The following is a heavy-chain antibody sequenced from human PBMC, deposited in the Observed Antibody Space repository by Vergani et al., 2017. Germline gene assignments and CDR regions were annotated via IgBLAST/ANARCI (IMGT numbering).Heavy chain of an antibody. D-gene: IGHD2/OR15-2a*01. Sequence: QVQLQESCPGLVKPSQTLSLPCTVSGDSIDSVSYYLTWIRQPTGKGLEWIGRIYASGNTNYNPSLRSRVIMSVDTSKNQISLKLTSVTAADTAVYYCARVFSPSAFWYLDLWGRGTLVTVSS. J-gene: IGHJ2*01. CDR1: GDSIDSVSYY. CDR2: IYASGNT. V-gene: IGHV4-61*02. CDR3: ARVFSPSAFWYLDL.